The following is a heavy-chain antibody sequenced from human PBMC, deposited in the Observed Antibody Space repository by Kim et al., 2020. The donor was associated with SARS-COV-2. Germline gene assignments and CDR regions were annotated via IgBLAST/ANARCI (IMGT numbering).Heavy chain of an antibody. CDR2: ISSNGGST. CDR3: VKDRVAARGGYYYGMDV. J-gene: IGHJ6*02. Sequence: GGSLRLSCSASGFTFSSYAMHWVRQAPGKGLEYVSAISSNGGSTYYADSVKGRFTISRDNSKNTLYLQMSSLRAEDTAVYYCVKDRVAARGGYYYGMDVWGQGTTVTVSS. CDR1: GFTFSSYA. V-gene: IGHV3-64D*06. D-gene: IGHD6-6*01.